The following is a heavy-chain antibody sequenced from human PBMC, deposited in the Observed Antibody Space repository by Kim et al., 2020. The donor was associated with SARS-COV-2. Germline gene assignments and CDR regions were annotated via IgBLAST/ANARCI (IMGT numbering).Heavy chain of an antibody. V-gene: IGHV3-23*01. CDR2: ISGSGGST. CDR3: AKSEAAYYYGSGSYYRGGPFDY. CDR1: GFTFSSYA. J-gene: IGHJ4*02. D-gene: IGHD3-10*01. Sequence: GGSLRLSCAASGFTFSSYAMSWVRQAPGKGLEWVSAISGSGGSTYYADSVKGRFTISRDNSKNTLYLQMNSLRAEDTAVYYCAKSEAAYYYGSGSYYRGGPFDYWGQGTLVTVSS.